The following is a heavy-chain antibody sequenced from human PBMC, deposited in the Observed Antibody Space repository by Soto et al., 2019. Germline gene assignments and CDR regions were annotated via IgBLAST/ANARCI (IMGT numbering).Heavy chain of an antibody. Sequence: ASVKVSCKVSGYTLTELSMHWVRQAPGKGLEWMGGFDPEDDETIYAQKFQGRVTMTEDTSTDTAYMELSSLRSEDTAVYYCATGYRYGSPFILDYWGQGTLVTVSS. J-gene: IGHJ4*02. CDR3: ATGYRYGSPFILDY. D-gene: IGHD5-18*01. V-gene: IGHV1-24*01. CDR1: GYTLTELS. CDR2: FDPEDDET.